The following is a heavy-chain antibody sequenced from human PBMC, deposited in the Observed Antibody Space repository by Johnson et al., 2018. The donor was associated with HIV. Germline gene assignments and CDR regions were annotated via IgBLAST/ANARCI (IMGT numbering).Heavy chain of an antibody. CDR1: GFTFNNAW. CDR2: IKEDGSEK. Sequence: VQLVESGGGLVKPGGSLRLSCAASGFTFNNAWMSWVRQAPGKGLEWVANIKEDGSEKFYVDSVKGRFTISRDNAKNSLYLQMNSLRAEDTAVYYCARDPAAAALRAFDIWGQGTMVTVSS. V-gene: IGHV3-7*01. D-gene: IGHD6-13*01. CDR3: ARDPAAAALRAFDI. J-gene: IGHJ3*02.